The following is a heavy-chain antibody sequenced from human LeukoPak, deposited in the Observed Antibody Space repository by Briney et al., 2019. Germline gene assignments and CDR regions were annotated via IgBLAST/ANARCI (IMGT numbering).Heavy chain of an antibody. CDR2: IKSKTDGGAT. Sequence: GGSLRLSCAASGFTFSNAWMSWVRQAPGKGLEWVGRIKSKTDGGATDYAAPVKGRFTISRDDSKNTLYLQMNSLKTEDTAVYYCTTDPLPDYYGSGSRIDYWGQGTQVAVS. D-gene: IGHD3-10*01. CDR1: GFTFSNAW. J-gene: IGHJ4*02. CDR3: TTDPLPDYYGSGSRIDY. V-gene: IGHV3-15*01.